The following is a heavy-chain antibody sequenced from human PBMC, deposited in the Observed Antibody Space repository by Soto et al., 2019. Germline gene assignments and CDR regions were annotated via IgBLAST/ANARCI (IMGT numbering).Heavy chain of an antibody. Sequence: AETLSLTCAVYGGSFSAYYWSWIRQPPGKGLEWIGEIDHSGSTNYNPSLESRVTISVDTSKNQFSLKVSSVTAADTAVYHCARTDRAIFYGMDVWGQGTTVTVSS. CDR2: IDHSGST. CDR3: ARTDRAIFYGMDV. CDR1: GGSFSAYY. V-gene: IGHV4-34*01. D-gene: IGHD3-22*01. J-gene: IGHJ6*02.